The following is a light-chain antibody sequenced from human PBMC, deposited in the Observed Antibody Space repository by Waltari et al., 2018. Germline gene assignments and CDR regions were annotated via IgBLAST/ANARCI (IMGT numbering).Light chain of an antibody. V-gene: IGKV1-5*03. CDR1: RSISSW. CDR3: QQYYDSST. J-gene: IGKJ1*01. CDR2: KAS. Sequence: DIQMTQSPSTLSASVGDRVTITCRASRSISSWLAWYQQNPGKAPSLLIYKASSLKSGVPSRFSGSGSGTEFTLTISSLQPDDFASYYCQQYYDSSTFGQGTKLELK.